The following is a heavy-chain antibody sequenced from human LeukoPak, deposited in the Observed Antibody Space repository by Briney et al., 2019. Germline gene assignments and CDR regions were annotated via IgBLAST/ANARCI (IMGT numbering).Heavy chain of an antibody. D-gene: IGHD3-16*02. Sequence: PSETLSLTCTVSGASISSYYWSWVRQPAGKGLEWIGRIYTSGSTNYNPSLKSRVTVSVDTSKNQFSLKLSSVTAADTAVYYCARGYDYVWRSYRSGYFDYWGQGTLVTVSS. CDR1: GASISSYY. V-gene: IGHV4-4*07. J-gene: IGHJ4*02. CDR3: ARGYDYVWRSYRSGYFDY. CDR2: IYTSGST.